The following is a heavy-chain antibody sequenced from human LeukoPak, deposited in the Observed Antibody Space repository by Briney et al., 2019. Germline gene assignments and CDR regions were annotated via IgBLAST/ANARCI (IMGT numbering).Heavy chain of an antibody. CDR2: IYSGGST. D-gene: IGHD2-15*01. V-gene: IGHV3-66*01. Sequence: PGGSLRLSCAASRFTVSSNYMSWVRQAPGKGLEWVSVIYSGGSTYYADSVKGRFTISRDNSKNTLYLQMNSLRAEDTAVYYCAGGYCSGGSCIDASDIWGQGTMVTVSS. J-gene: IGHJ3*02. CDR1: RFTVSSNY. CDR3: AGGYCSGGSCIDASDI.